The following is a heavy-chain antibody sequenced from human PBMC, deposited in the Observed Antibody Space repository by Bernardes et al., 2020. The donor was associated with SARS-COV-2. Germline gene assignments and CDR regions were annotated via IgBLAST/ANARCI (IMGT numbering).Heavy chain of an antibody. J-gene: IGHJ6*02. D-gene: IGHD3-3*01. CDR2: IYTSGST. Sequence: SETLSLTCTVSGGSISSYYWSWIRQPAGKGLEWIGRIYTSGSTNYNPSLKSRVTMSVDTSKNQFSLKLSSVTAADTAVYYCARVSRFLEWLPLPYYYYYGMHVWGQGTSVTVSS. CDR1: GGSISSYY. V-gene: IGHV4-4*07. CDR3: ARVSRFLEWLPLPYYYYYGMHV.